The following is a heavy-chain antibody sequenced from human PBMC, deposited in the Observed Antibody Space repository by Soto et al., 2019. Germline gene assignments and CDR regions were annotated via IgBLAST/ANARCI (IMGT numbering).Heavy chain of an antibody. D-gene: IGHD3-3*01. CDR2: IYHSGST. Sequence: SETLSLTCAVSGGSISSSNWWSWVRQPPGKGLEWIGEIYHSGSTNYNPSLKSRVTISVDKSKNQFSLKLSSVTAADTAVYYCAALEYYDFWSGYLSWGQGTLVTVSS. CDR3: AALEYYDFWSGYLS. CDR1: GGSISSSNW. J-gene: IGHJ4*02. V-gene: IGHV4-4*02.